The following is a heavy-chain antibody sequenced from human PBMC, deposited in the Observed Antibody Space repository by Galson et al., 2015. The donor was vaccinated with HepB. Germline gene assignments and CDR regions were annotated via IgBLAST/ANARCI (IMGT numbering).Heavy chain of an antibody. Sequence: SLRLSCAASGFTVSSNYMSWVRQAPGKGLEWVSVIYSGGSTYYADSVKGRFTISRDNSKNTLYLQMNSLRAEDTAVYYCATPGLGGGYGGYFDYWGQGTTVTVSS. CDR1: GFTVSSNY. CDR3: ATPGLGGGYGGYFDY. J-gene: IGHJ4*03. V-gene: IGHV3-53*01. CDR2: IYSGGST. D-gene: IGHD5-12*01.